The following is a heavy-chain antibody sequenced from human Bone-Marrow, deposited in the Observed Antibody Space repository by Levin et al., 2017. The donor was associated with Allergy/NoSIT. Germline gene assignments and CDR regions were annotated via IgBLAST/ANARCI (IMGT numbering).Heavy chain of an antibody. CDR1: GFSINSRA. J-gene: IGHJ4*02. CDR3: AKDSPAYDWPTFDL. V-gene: IGHV3-23*01. Sequence: PGGSLRLSCEASGFSINSRAMSWVRQAPGGGLEWVASVANSRTGTYYAASVRGRFTISRDSATNTLYLQMNSLRVEDTAQDYCAKDSPAYDWPTFDLWGQGTLVIVSS. D-gene: IGHD3-16*01. CDR2: VANSRTGT.